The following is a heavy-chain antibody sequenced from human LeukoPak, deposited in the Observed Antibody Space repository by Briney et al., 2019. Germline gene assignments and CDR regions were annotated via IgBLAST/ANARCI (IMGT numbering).Heavy chain of an antibody. D-gene: IGHD1-26*01. CDR1: GFTFSSYA. CDR2: ISSNGGST. CDR3: AKKLSGSYEEGMQQ. J-gene: IGHJ1*01. V-gene: IGHV3-64*01. Sequence: PGGSLRLSCAASGFTFSSYAMHWVRQAPGKGLEYVSAISSNGGSTYYANSVKGRFTISRDNSKNTLYLQMGSLRAEDTAVYYCAKKLSGSYEEGMQQWGQGTLVTVSS.